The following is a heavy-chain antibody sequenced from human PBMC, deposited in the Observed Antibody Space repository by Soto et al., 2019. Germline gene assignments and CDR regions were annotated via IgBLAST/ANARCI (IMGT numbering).Heavy chain of an antibody. V-gene: IGHV3-15*01. CDR1: GLTFSNVW. Sequence: EVQLVESGGGSVKPGGSLRLSCAASGLTFSNVWMTWVRQAPGKGLEWVGRIKSKSDGETADVAAPAKARFTISRDDSKNTVFLEMNSLKSEDTALYYCAITAMINRDSSTSFDYWGRGTQVTVSS. D-gene: IGHD5-18*01. CDR3: AITAMINRDSSTSFDY. J-gene: IGHJ4*02. CDR2: IKSKSDGETA.